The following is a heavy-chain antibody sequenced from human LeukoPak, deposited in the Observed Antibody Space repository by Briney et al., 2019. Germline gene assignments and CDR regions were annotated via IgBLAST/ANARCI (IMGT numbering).Heavy chain of an antibody. CDR1: GFTFSSNA. J-gene: IGHJ4*02. D-gene: IGHD3-3*02. CDR3: VKDLHLWSAGDY. CDR2: IGSSAGSI. Sequence: PGGSLRLSCAASGFTFSSNAMSWVRQAPGKGLEWVSGIGSSAGSIHYADSVKGRFTISRDNSKNTLYLEMNSLRAEDTAVYYCVKDLHLWSAGDYWGQGTLVTVSS. V-gene: IGHV3-23*01.